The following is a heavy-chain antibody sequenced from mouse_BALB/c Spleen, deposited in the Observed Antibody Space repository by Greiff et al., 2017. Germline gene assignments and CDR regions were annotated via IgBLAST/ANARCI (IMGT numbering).Heavy chain of an antibody. Sequence: LQQPGSELVRPGASVKLSCKASGYTFTSYWMHWVKQRPGQGLEWIGNIYPGSGSTNYDEKFKSKATLTVDTSSSTAYMQLSSLTSEDSAVYYCTREGTGTGDYWGQGTTLTVSS. CDR3: TREGTGTGDY. CDR1: GYTFTSYW. V-gene: IGHV1S22*01. J-gene: IGHJ2*01. CDR2: IYPGSGST. D-gene: IGHD4-1*01.